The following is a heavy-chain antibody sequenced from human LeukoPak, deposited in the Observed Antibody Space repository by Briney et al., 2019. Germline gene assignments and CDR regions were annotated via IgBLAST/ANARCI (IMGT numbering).Heavy chain of an antibody. V-gene: IGHV1-46*01. CDR1: GCTFTSYY. CDR3: ARDRGVVPAARSGRRYYYYYYGMDV. J-gene: IGHJ6*02. Sequence: ASLKVSCKASGCTFTSYYMHWVRQAPGQGLEWMGIINPSGGSTSYAQKFQGRVTMTRDTSTSTVYMELSSLRSEDTAVYYCARDRGVVPAARSGRRYYYYYYGMDVWGQGTTVTVSS. D-gene: IGHD2-2*01. CDR2: INPSGGST.